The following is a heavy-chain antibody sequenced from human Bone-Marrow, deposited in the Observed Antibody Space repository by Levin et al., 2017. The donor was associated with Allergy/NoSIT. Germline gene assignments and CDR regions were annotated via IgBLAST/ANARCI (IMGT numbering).Heavy chain of an antibody. V-gene: IGHV1-69*13. Sequence: GASVKVSCKASGGTFSSYAISWVRQAPGQGLEWMGGIIPIFGTANYAQKFQGRVTITADESTSTAYMELSSLRSEDTAVYYCALVVVAATNYYYYGMDVWGQGTTVTVSS. J-gene: IGHJ6*02. CDR3: ALVVVAATNYYYYGMDV. CDR2: IIPIFGTA. D-gene: IGHD2-15*01. CDR1: GGTFSSYA.